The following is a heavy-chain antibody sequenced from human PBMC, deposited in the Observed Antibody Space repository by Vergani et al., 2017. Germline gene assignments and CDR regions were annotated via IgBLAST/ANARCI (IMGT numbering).Heavy chain of an antibody. J-gene: IGHJ6*03. Sequence: QITLKESGPTLVKPTQTLTLTCTFSGFSLNTRGVSVAWIRQPPGKALDSLALIYWNDDQHYSPSLNNRITITKDTYKNQVVLTMTNMDYVDTGTYYCIYRKPDGDTTGCFYPFSCYYYMDVWAKGTTVTVSS. V-gene: IGHV2-5*04. CDR2: IYWNDDQ. CDR3: IYRKPDGDTTGCFYPFSCYYYMDV. D-gene: IGHD4-17*01. CDR1: GFSLNTRGVS.